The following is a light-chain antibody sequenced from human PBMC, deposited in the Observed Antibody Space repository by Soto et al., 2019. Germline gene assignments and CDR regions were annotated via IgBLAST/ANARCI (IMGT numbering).Light chain of an antibody. Sequence: QAVVTQPPSASGTPGQRVTISCSGSSSNIGTNTVNWYQQLPGTAPKLLIYSNYQRPSGVPGRFSGSKSGTSASLAISGLQSEDEADFYCATWDDSLNGPVFGGGTKLTVL. CDR2: SNY. CDR3: ATWDDSLNGPV. CDR1: SSNIGTNT. J-gene: IGLJ2*01. V-gene: IGLV1-44*01.